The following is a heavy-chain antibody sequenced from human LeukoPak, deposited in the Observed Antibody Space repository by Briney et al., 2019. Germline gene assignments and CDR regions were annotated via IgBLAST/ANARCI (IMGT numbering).Heavy chain of an antibody. Sequence: ASVKVSCKASGYTFTSYYMHWVRQAPGQGLEWMGIINPSSGSTSYAQKFQGRVTMTRDTSTSTVYMELNSLRSEDTAVYYCARGGAPAAIRGAQYYFDYWGQGTLVTVSS. CDR3: ARGGAPAAIRGAQYYFDY. CDR2: INPSSGST. D-gene: IGHD2-2*02. CDR1: GYTFTSYY. V-gene: IGHV1-46*01. J-gene: IGHJ4*02.